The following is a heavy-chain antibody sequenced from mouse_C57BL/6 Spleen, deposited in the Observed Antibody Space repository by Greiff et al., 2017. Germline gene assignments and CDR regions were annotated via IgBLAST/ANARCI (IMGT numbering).Heavy chain of an antibody. J-gene: IGHJ3*01. CDR2: IWGGGST. D-gene: IGHD1-1*01. V-gene: IGHV2-9*01. CDR3: AKRDDGSSSWFAY. CDR1: GFSFTSSG. Sequence: VQLKESGPGLVAPSQSLSISCNVSGFSFTSSGVDWVSQPPGTGLEWLGVIWGGGSTNYNSALMSRLSISKDNSKSPVFLKMISMQTDDTAMYYCAKRDDGSSSWFAYWGQGTLVTVSA.